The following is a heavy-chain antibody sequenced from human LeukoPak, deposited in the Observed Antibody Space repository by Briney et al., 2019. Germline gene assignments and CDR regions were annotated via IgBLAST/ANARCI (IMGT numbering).Heavy chain of an antibody. CDR2: IKQDGGEK. CDR3: ARDVDTSNHMSIFDP. D-gene: IGHD3-3*02. Sequence: GGSLRLSCAASGFTFSSYWMSWVRQAPGKGLEWVANIKQDGGEKYYVHSVKGRFTISRDNFKNILYLQMNSLRAEDTAVYSCARDVDTSNHMSIFDPWGQGTLVTVSS. V-gene: IGHV3-7*01. J-gene: IGHJ5*02. CDR1: GFTFSSYW.